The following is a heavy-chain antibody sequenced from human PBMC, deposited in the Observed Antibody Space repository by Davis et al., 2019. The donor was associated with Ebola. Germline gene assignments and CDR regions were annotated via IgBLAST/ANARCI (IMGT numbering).Heavy chain of an antibody. D-gene: IGHD6-13*01. CDR2: IYYSGST. V-gene: IGHV4-59*08. Sequence: SETLSLTCTVSGGSISNYYWSWIRQPPGKGLEWIGYIYYSGSTNYNPSLKSRVTISVDTSKNQFSLKLSSVTAADTAVYYCARLTLDSSSWYWVWFDPWGQGTLVTVSS. J-gene: IGHJ5*02. CDR1: GGSISNYY. CDR3: ARLTLDSSSWYWVWFDP.